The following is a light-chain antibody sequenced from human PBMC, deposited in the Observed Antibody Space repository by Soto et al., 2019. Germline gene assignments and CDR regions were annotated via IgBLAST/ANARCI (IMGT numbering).Light chain of an antibody. V-gene: IGKV3-15*01. CDR3: QQYNNWPPT. Sequence: EIVMTQSPATLSVSPGERATLSCRASQSVSSNLAWYQQKPGQAPRLLIYGASTSATGIPARFSGSGSGTEFTLTISSLQSEDFAVDYCQQYNNWPPTFGQGTKLEIK. CDR2: GAS. CDR1: QSVSSN. J-gene: IGKJ2*01.